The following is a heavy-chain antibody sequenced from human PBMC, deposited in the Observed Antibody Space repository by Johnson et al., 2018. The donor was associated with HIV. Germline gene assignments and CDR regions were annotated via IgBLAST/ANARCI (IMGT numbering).Heavy chain of an antibody. CDR3: AKGLIMIVFGGGLAHDAFDM. J-gene: IGHJ3*02. V-gene: IGHV3-30*18. D-gene: IGHD3-16*01. Sequence: QMQLVESGGGVVQPGRSLRLSCAASGFTFSSYGMHWVRQAPGKGLEWVAVISYDGSNKYYADSVKGGFTISRDNSKNTLHLQMNSLRAEDTAVYYCAKGLIMIVFGGGLAHDAFDMWGQGTMVTVSS. CDR2: ISYDGSNK. CDR1: GFTFSSYG.